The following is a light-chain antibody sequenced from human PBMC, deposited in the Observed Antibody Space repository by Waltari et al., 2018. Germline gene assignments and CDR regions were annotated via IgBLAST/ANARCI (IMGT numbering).Light chain of an antibody. CDR1: QTIVSY. V-gene: IGKV1-39*01. CDR2: SAS. CDR3: QQSYSAPRT. Sequence: DIQMTQSPSSLSASVGDRVTITCRASQTIVSYLNWFQQTPGKAPELLIFSASALQSGVPSRFSGSGSGTNFTLTISSLRPEDFATYYCQQSYSAPRTFGQGTKVDFK. J-gene: IGKJ1*01.